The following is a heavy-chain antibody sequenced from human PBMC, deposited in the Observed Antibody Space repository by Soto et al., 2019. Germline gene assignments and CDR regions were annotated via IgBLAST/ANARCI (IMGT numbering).Heavy chain of an antibody. J-gene: IGHJ3*01. Sequence: EVQLVESGGGLVQPGGSLRLSCAASGFIVSSNYMSWVRQAPGKGLEWVSVIYTSGSTYYADSVKGRFTISRDNSKNNVYLQMNSLRSEDTAVYYCARGDGALDVWGQGTLVTVS. D-gene: IGHD3-10*01. V-gene: IGHV3-66*01. CDR3: ARGDGALDV. CDR2: IYTSGST. CDR1: GFIVSSNY.